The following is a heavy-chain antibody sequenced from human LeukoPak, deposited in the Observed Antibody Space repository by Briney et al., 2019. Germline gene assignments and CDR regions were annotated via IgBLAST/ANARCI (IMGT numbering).Heavy chain of an antibody. CDR1: GFTFSSSA. D-gene: IGHD1-26*01. CDR2: ISASGGST. V-gene: IGHV3-23*01. CDR3: AKGRVGATRTWSFDY. J-gene: IGHJ4*02. Sequence: GGSLRLSCAASGFTFSSSAMSWVRQVPGKGLEWVSGISASGGSTSYADSVRGRFTISRDNSKNTLYVQMNSLRDEDTAVYYCAKGRVGATRTWSFDYWGQGTLVTVSS.